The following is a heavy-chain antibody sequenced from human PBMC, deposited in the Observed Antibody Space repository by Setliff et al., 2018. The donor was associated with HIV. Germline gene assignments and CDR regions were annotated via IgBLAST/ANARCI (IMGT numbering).Heavy chain of an antibody. D-gene: IGHD6-19*01. CDR1: GGSITSYY. J-gene: IGHJ5*02. CDR2: IYTRGST. V-gene: IGHV4-4*07. CDR3: ASVGSGWSHNWFDP. Sequence: SETLSLTCTVSGGSITSYYWNWIRQPAGKGLEWIGRIYTRGSTIYNPSLKTRITMSVDTSKNQFSLKLSSVTAADTAVYYCASVGSGWSHNWFDPWGQGTLVTVSS.